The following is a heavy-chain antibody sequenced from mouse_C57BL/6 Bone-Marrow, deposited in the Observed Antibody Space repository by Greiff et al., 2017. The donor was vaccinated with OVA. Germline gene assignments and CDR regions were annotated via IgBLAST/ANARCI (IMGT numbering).Heavy chain of an antibody. CDR1: GYTFTSYG. Sequence: VHVKQSGAELVRPGSSVKMSCKTSGYTFTSYGINWVKQRPGQGLEWIGYIYIGNGYTEYNEKFKGKATLTSDTSSSTAYMQLSSLTSEDSAIYFCARRAYYSNYDFDYWGQGTTLTVSS. J-gene: IGHJ2*01. V-gene: IGHV1-58*01. CDR2: IYIGNGYT. CDR3: ARRAYYSNYDFDY. D-gene: IGHD2-5*01.